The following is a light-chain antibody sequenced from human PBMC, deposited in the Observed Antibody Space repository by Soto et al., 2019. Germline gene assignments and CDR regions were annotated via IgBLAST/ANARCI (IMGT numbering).Light chain of an antibody. J-gene: IGKJ5*01. Sequence: EIVLTQSPGTLSLSPGERATLSCRASQSVRSSYLAWYQQKPGQAPRLLISGTSSRATGIPDRFSGSGSGTDLTITITRLEPEDSEVYFCQQYTGPPTTFGQGTRLEIK. CDR2: GTS. CDR3: QQYTGPPTT. V-gene: IGKV3-20*01. CDR1: QSVRSSY.